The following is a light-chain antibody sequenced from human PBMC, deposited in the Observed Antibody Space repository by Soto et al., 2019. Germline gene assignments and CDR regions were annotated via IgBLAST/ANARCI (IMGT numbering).Light chain of an antibody. J-gene: IGKJ1*01. V-gene: IGKV1-27*01. Sequence: DIQMTQSPSSLSASVGDRVTVTCRASQAIDNYLAWYQQKSGKAPRPLIHITSTLQSGVPSRFSGSGSGTNFTLTISSLQPEDVATYYCQRYNSGAWTFGQGTKVEIK. CDR3: QRYNSGAWT. CDR2: ITS. CDR1: QAIDNY.